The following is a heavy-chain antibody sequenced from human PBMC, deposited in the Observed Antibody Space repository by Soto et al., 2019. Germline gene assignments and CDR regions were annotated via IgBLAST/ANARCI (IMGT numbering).Heavy chain of an antibody. J-gene: IGHJ4*02. CDR1: GGSISSGDYY. CDR2: IYYSRST. V-gene: IGHV4-30-4*01. Sequence: SETLSLTCTVSGGSISSGDYYWSWIRQPPGKGLEWIGSIYYSRSTNYNPSLKNRVTISVDKSKNQFTLKLNSVTATDTAVYYCARGGGVYYFDYWGQGTLVTVSS. CDR3: ARGGGVYYFDY. D-gene: IGHD2-8*02.